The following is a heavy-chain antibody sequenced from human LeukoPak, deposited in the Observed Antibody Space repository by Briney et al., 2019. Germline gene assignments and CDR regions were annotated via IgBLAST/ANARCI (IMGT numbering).Heavy chain of an antibody. D-gene: IGHD4-11*01. Sequence: PGGSLRLSCETSGFTFSHYSMHWVRQAPGAGLEWVAVIWSDASNTYYADSLKGRFTISRDNSRNTLYLQMSSLRAEDTAVYYCAKDAERGLDYSNSLNYWGQGTLVTVSS. CDR1: GFTFSHYS. J-gene: IGHJ4*02. V-gene: IGHV3-33*06. CDR2: IWSDASNT. CDR3: AKDAERGLDYSNSLNY.